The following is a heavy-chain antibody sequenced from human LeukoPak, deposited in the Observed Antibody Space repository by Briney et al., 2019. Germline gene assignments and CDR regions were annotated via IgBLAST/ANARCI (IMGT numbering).Heavy chain of an antibody. CDR3: ARERQDTIIHSGAFGI. D-gene: IGHD3-10*01. CDR1: GFTFSNYS. V-gene: IGHV3-30-3*01. Sequence: GGSLRLSCAASGFTFSNYSMHWVRQAPGKGLEWVADIANDGSHTFYVESVKGRFTISRGNSKNTLYLQMNGLRVEDTAVYFCARERQDTIIHSGAFGIWGQGTMVTVSS. CDR2: IANDGSHT. J-gene: IGHJ3*02.